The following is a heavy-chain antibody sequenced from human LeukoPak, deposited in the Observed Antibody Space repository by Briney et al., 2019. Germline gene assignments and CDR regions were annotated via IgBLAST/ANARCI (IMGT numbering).Heavy chain of an antibody. CDR3: ARHIVGGDYGDSWGGYYYYYYMDV. Sequence: SETLSLTCTVSGGSISSSSYYWGWIRQPPGKGLEWIGSIYYSGSTYYNPSLKSRFSISVDTSKNQFSLKLSSVTAADTAVYYCARHIVGGDYGDSWGGYYYYYYMDVWGKGTTVTVSS. J-gene: IGHJ6*03. D-gene: IGHD4-17*01. CDR2: IYYSGST. V-gene: IGHV4-39*01. CDR1: GGSISSSSYY.